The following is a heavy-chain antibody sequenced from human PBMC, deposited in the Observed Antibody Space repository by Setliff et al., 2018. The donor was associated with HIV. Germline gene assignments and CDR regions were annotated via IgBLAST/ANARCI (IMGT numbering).Heavy chain of an antibody. CDR2: LYFTGST. V-gene: IGHV4-39*01. CDR3: AAGLHYYDSTGYPLTFDY. J-gene: IGHJ4*02. CDR1: GGSVSSGSYY. D-gene: IGHD3-22*01. Sequence: SETLSLTCSVSGGSVSSGSYYWGWIRQPPGKELEWIGTLYFTGSTYYNPSLKSRVAISVDTSKNQFSLKLSSVTAADTAVYYCAAGLHYYDSTGYPLTFDYWGQGALVTVSS.